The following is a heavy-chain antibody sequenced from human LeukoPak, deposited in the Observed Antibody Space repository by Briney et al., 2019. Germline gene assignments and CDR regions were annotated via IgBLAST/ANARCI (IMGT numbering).Heavy chain of an antibody. CDR1: GGSISRGGYY. CDR3: AREIMFRGVIRVNFDY. V-gene: IGHV4-31*03. J-gene: IGHJ4*02. Sequence: SQTLSLTCTVSGGSISRGGYYWRWIRKHPAKGLECIEYIYYSESTYYNPSLKSRLPISVETSKNQCSLKLSSATAADTAVYNCAREIMFRGVIRVNFDYWGEGILVTVSS. CDR2: IYYSEST. D-gene: IGHD3-10*01.